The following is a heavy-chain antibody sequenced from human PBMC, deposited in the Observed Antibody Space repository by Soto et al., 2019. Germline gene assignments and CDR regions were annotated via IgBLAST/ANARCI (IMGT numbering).Heavy chain of an antibody. Sequence: ASVKVSCKASGYTFTSYVISWVRQAPGQGLEWMGWISAYNGNTNYAQKLQGRVTMTTDTSTSTAYMELRSLRSDDTAVYYCARDPYYDFWSGFNWFDPCGQGTLVTVSS. D-gene: IGHD3-3*01. CDR3: ARDPYYDFWSGFNWFDP. V-gene: IGHV1-18*04. J-gene: IGHJ5*02. CDR1: GYTFTSYV. CDR2: ISAYNGNT.